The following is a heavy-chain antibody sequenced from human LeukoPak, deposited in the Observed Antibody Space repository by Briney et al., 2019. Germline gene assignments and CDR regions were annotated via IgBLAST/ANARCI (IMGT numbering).Heavy chain of an antibody. V-gene: IGHV4-59*08. CDR3: ASANQWLAFDS. Sequence: SETLSVTCTVSGGSINSHYWTWIRQSLRKGLEWIGCFYNSGSTTYNPSLRSRVTISVDVSKSQVSLKLTSVTAADMAVYYCASANQWLAFDSWGQGNLVTVSS. D-gene: IGHD6-19*01. J-gene: IGHJ4*02. CDR1: GGSINSHY. CDR2: FYNSGST.